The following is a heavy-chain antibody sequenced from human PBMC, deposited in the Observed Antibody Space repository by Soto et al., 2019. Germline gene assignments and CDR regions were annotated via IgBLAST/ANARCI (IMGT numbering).Heavy chain of an antibody. V-gene: IGHV3-53*02. CDR3: AREAFTVSAGTSPVRGGGIDV. D-gene: IGHD2-15*01. J-gene: IGHJ6*02. Sequence: EGQLVETGGGLIQPGGSLRLSCAASDFTVGTNYMSWVRRAPGRGLEWVSMIYRDGKTYYADSVRGRFIISRDDSKNTLDLHKNRLSVEDTAIYYCAREAFTVSAGTSPVRGGGIDVWGQGPTVPVSS. CDR2: IYRDGKT. CDR1: DFTVGTNY.